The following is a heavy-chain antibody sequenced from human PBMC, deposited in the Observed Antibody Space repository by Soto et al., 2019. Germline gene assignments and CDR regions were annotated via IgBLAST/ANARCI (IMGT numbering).Heavy chain of an antibody. V-gene: IGHV3-33*01. CDR2: LWYDGSNK. D-gene: IGHD2-15*01. J-gene: IGHJ6*02. CDR1: GFTFSSYG. CDR3: ASEYCSGGSCYYYGMDV. Sequence: QVQLVESGGGVVQPGRSLRLSCAASGFTFSSYGMHWVRQAPGKGLEWVAVLWYDGSNKYYADSVKGRFTISRDNSKNTLYLQINSLRAEDTAVYYCASEYCSGGSCYYYGMDVWGQGTTVTVS.